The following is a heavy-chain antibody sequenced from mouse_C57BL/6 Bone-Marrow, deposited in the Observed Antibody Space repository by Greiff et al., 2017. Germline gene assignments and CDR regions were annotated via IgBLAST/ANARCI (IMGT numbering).Heavy chain of an antibody. V-gene: IGHV1-82*01. J-gene: IGHJ4*01. CDR1: GYAFSSSW. CDR2: IYPGDGDT. Sequence: QVQLQQSGPELVKPGASVKISCKASGYAFSSSWMNWVKQRPGKGLEWIGRIYPGDGDTNYNGKFKGKATLTADKSSSTAYMQLSSLTSEDSAVYFCARDHYYGSSYGYAMDYWGQGTSVTVSS. D-gene: IGHD1-1*01. CDR3: ARDHYYGSSYGYAMDY.